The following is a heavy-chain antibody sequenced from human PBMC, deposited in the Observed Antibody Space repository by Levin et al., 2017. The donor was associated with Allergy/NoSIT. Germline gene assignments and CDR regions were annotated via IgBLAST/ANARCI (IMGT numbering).Heavy chain of an antibody. CDR2: ISWNSGSI. J-gene: IGHJ4*02. CDR3: AKNRAPYYDFWSGYYSFDC. D-gene: IGHD3-3*01. Sequence: PGGSLRLFCAASGFTFDNYALHWVRQAPGKGLEWVSGISWNSGSIGYADSVKGRFTISRDSAKNSLFLQMNSLRAEDTALYFCAKNRAPYYDFWSGYYSFDCWGQGTLVTVSS. CDR1: GFTFDNYA. V-gene: IGHV3-9*01.